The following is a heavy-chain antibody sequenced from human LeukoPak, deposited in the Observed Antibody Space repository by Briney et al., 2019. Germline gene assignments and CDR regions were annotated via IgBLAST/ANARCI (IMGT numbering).Heavy chain of an antibody. V-gene: IGHV1-2*04. CDR2: INPNSGGT. J-gene: IGHJ6*02. CDR1: GYTFTGYY. Sequence: GASVKVSCKASGYTFTGYYMHWVRQAPGQGLEWMGWINPNSGGTNYAQKFQGWVTMTRDTSISTAYMELSRLRSDDTAVYYCARGSPDYYGSGSYYYGMDVWGQGTTVTVSS. CDR3: ARGSPDYYGSGSYYYGMDV. D-gene: IGHD3-10*01.